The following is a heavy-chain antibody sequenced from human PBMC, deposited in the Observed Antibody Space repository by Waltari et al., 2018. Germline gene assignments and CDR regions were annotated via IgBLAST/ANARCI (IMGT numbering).Heavy chain of an antibody. CDR1: GGTFSSYA. Sequence: QVQLVQSGAEVKKPGSSVKVSCKASGGTFSSYAISWVRQAPGQGLEWMGGIIPIFGTANYAQKFQGIVTITTDESTSTAYMELSSLKAEDTAVYYCARASMVQGGGDYYYGMDVWGQGTTVTVSS. J-gene: IGHJ6*02. D-gene: IGHD3-10*01. V-gene: IGHV1-69*05. CDR3: ARASMVQGGGDYYYGMDV. CDR2: IIPIFGTA.